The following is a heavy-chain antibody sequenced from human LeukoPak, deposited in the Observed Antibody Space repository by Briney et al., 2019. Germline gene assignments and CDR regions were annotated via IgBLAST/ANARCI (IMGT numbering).Heavy chain of an antibody. D-gene: IGHD4-17*01. CDR2: IYSGGDT. CDR3: AKGPSGGYGDYPFDY. Sequence: GGSLRLSCAASGFTFSSYAMSWVRQAPGKGLEWVSLIYSGGDTSYADSVKGRFTVSRDHSKNTLYLQMNSLRAEDTAVYYCAKGPSGGYGDYPFDYWGQGTLVTVSS. V-gene: IGHV3-66*01. J-gene: IGHJ4*02. CDR1: GFTFSSYA.